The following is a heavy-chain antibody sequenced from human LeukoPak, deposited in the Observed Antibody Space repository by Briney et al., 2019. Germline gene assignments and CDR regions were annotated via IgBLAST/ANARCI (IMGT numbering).Heavy chain of an antibody. D-gene: IGHD1-26*01. J-gene: IGHJ2*01. Sequence: RPGGSLRLSCAASGFTFSSYAMSWVRQAPGKGLEWVSAISGSGGSTYYADSVKGRFTISRDNSKNTLYLQMNSLRAEDTAIYYCAKDRTVGASYWYFDLWGRGTLVTVSS. CDR2: ISGSGGST. CDR3: AKDRTVGASYWYFDL. CDR1: GFTFSSYA. V-gene: IGHV3-23*01.